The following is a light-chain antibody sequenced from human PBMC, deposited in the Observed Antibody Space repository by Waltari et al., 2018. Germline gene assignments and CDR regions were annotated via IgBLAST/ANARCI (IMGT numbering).Light chain of an antibody. Sequence: QSVLTQPPSASGTPGQRVSISCSGSAPNLGSNAVNWYQQLPGTAPKLLIHSNNRRPSGVPDRFSGSKSGTSASLAISGLQSEDEVDYYCSAWDDSVNGVVFGGGTKVTVL. CDR1: APNLGSNA. CDR2: SNN. V-gene: IGLV1-44*01. CDR3: SAWDDSVNGVV. J-gene: IGLJ3*02.